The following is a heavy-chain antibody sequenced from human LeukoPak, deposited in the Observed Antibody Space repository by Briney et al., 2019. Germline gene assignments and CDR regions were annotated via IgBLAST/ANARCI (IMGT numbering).Heavy chain of an antibody. V-gene: IGHV1-69*13. Sequence: SVEVSCKASGGTFSSYAISWVRQAPGQGLEWMGGIIPIFSTANYAQKFQGRVTITADESTSTAYMELSSLRSEDTAVYYCARDMVRAFYYWGQGTLVTVSS. CDR2: IIPIFSTA. CDR3: ARDMVRAFYY. J-gene: IGHJ4*02. CDR1: GGTFSSYA. D-gene: IGHD3-10*01.